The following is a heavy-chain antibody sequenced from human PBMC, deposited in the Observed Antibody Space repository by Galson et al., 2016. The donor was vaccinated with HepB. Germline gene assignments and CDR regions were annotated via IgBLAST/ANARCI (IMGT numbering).Heavy chain of an antibody. V-gene: IGHV3-21*01. D-gene: IGHD3-22*01. CDR3: ARDASSTGYFGGTTDDY. J-gene: IGHJ4*02. CDR1: GFTFSSYS. CDR2: ISSGSSYI. Sequence: SLRLSCAASGFTFSSYSMNWVRQAPGTGLEWVSSISSGSSYIFYADSVKGRFTISRDNAKNSLYLQMNSLRAEDTAVYYCARDASSTGYFGGTTDDYWGQGTLVTVSS.